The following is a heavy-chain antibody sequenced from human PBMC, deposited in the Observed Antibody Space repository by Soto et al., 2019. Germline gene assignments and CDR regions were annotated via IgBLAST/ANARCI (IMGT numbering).Heavy chain of an antibody. D-gene: IGHD4-17*01. CDR1: GYTFTSYG. J-gene: IGHJ5*02. CDR2: ISAYNGNT. V-gene: IGHV1-18*01. CDR3: ARDKDLSMTTVTTWEFDP. Sequence: QVQLVQSGAEVKKPGASVKVSCKASGYTFTSYGISWVRQAPGQGLEWMGWISAYNGNTNYAQKLQGRVTMTTDTSTSTAYMELRSLRSDDTAVYYCARDKDLSMTTVTTWEFDPWGQGTLVTVSS.